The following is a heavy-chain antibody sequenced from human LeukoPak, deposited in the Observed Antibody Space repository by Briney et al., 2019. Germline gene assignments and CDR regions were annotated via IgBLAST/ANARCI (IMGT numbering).Heavy chain of an antibody. CDR2: ISWNSGSI. Sequence: GGSLRLSCAVSGFSFDDYSMRWVRQAPGKGLEWVWGISWNSGSIGYADTVKGRFTISRDNAKNTLYLQMNSLRTEDTALYYCAKEYSSGWYEPRVGDAFDIWGQGTMVTVSS. CDR3: AKEYSSGWYEPRVGDAFDI. V-gene: IGHV3-9*01. CDR1: GFSFDDYS. J-gene: IGHJ3*02. D-gene: IGHD6-19*01.